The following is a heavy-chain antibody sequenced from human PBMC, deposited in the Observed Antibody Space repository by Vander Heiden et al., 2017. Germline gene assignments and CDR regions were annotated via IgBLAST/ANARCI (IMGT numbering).Heavy chain of an antibody. D-gene: IGHD3-22*01. CDR1: GFTSSSYS. CDR2: ISSSSSYI. V-gene: IGHV3-21*01. J-gene: IGHJ3*02. Sequence: PGGSLRLSCAASGFTSSSYSMNWVRQAPGNGLEWVSSISSSSSYIYYAGSEKGRFTISGDNAKNSLYLQMNSLRAEDTAVYYCARERGYYDSSGYYSSAFDIWGQGTMVTVSS. CDR3: ARERGYYDSSGYYSSAFDI.